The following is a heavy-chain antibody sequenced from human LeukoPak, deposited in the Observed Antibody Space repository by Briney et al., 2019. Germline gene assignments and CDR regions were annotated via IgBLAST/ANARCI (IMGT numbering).Heavy chain of an antibody. D-gene: IGHD2-21*02. CDR2: INPNSGGT. CDR3: ARAPIVVVTATAFDI. CDR1: GYTFTGYY. V-gene: IGHV1-2*02. Sequence: ASVKVSCKASGYTFTGYYMHWVRQAPGQGLEWMGWINPNSGGTNYAQKFQGRVTMIRDTSISTAYMELSRLRSDDTAVYYCARAPIVVVTATAFDIWGQGTMVTVSS. J-gene: IGHJ3*02.